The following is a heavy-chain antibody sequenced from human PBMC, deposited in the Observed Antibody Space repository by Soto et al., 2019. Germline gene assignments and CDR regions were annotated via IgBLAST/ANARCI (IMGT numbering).Heavy chain of an antibody. CDR3: ATGRAASTQFDY. Sequence: GGSLRLSCAASGFTFSNYVMSWVRQAPGKGLEWVSSITGSGATTYYADSVKGRFTISRDNSKNTLYLQMNSLRTEDTALYYCATGRAASTQFDYWGQGTLVTVSS. CDR1: GFTFSNYV. CDR2: ITGSGATT. J-gene: IGHJ4*02. V-gene: IGHV3-23*01. D-gene: IGHD2-15*01.